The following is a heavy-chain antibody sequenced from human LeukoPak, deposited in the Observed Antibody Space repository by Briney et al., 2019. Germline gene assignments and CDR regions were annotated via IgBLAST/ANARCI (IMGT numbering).Heavy chain of an antibody. J-gene: IGHJ4*02. V-gene: IGHV1-8*01. Sequence: ASAKVSCKASGYTFTSYDINWVRQATGQGLEWMGWMNPNSGNTGYAQKFQGRVTMTRNTSISTAYMELSSLRSEDTAVYYCARGPTIDYYDSSGPYSAAGGYEIDYWGQGTLVTVSS. CDR1: GYTFTSYD. D-gene: IGHD3-22*01. CDR2: MNPNSGNT. CDR3: ARGPTIDYYDSSGPYSAAGGYEIDY.